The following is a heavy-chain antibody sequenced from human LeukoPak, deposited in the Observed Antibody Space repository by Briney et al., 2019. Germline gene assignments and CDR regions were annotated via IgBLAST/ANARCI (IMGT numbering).Heavy chain of an antibody. Sequence: PGGSLRLSCAASGFTVSSNYMSWVRQAPGKGLEWVSVIYSGGSTYYADSVKGRFTISRDNSKNTLYLQMNSLRAEDTAVYYCARDSGRLRSSTHYYYYGMDVWGQGTTVTVSS. D-gene: IGHD1-26*01. CDR1: GFTVSSNY. CDR2: IYSGGST. CDR3: ARDSGRLRSSTHYYYYGMDV. J-gene: IGHJ6*02. V-gene: IGHV3-66*01.